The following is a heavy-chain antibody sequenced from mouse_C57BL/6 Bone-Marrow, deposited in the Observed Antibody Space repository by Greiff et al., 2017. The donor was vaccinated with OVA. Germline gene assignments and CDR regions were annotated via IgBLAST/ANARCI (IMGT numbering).Heavy chain of an antibody. J-gene: IGHJ2*01. CDR1: GYTFTSYW. V-gene: IGHV1-64*01. D-gene: IGHD1-1*01. CDR2: IHPNSGST. CDR3: ARPGYGSSPYYFDY. Sequence: QVQLQQPGAELVKPGASVKLSCKASGYTFTSYWMHWVKQRPGQGLEWIGMIHPNSGSTNYNEKFKSKATLTVDKSSSTAYMQLSSLTSEDSAVYYCARPGYGSSPYYFDYWGQGTTLTVSS.